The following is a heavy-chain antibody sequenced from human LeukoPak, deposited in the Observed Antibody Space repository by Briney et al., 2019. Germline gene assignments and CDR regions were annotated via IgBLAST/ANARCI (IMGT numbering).Heavy chain of an antibody. J-gene: IGHJ4*02. Sequence: GGSLRLSCAASGFTFSNYWMNWVRQAPGKGLEWVANIKPGGIEKHSVDSVKGRFIISRDNAKNSLFLQMNSLRAEDTAVYYCAREDGTFEYWGQGTLVTVSS. V-gene: IGHV3-7*03. CDR3: AREDGTFEY. CDR1: GFTFSNYW. D-gene: IGHD5-24*01. CDR2: IKPGGIEK.